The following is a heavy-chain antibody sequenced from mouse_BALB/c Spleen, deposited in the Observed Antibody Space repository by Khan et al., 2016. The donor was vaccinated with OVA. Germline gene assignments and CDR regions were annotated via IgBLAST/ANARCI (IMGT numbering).Heavy chain of an antibody. J-gene: IGHJ4*01. V-gene: IGHV2-6-5*01. CDR2: IWGGGNT. CDR1: GFSLNDYG. CDR3: AKCVWSYYFSLDY. Sequence: QVQLKQSGPGLVAPSQSLSITCTVSGFSLNDYGVSWIRQPPGKGLAWLGVIWGGGNTYYNSALKSRLSISKDNSKSQVFLKMSSLQTDDTAMYYCAKCVWSYYFSLDYWGQGTSVTVSS.